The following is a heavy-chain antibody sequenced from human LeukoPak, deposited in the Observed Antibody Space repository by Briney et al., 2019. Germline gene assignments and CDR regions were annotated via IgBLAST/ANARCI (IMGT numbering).Heavy chain of an antibody. Sequence: GGSLRLSCAASGFTFSDYEMNWVRQAPGKGLEWVSYISSSGNTIFYADSEKGRFTISRDDAENSLYLQMNSLRVEDTAVYYCGRVALDTSMIHYWGQGTLVTVSS. V-gene: IGHV3-48*03. CDR3: GRVALDTSMIHY. CDR2: ISSSGNTI. D-gene: IGHD5-18*01. J-gene: IGHJ4*02. CDR1: GFTFSDYE.